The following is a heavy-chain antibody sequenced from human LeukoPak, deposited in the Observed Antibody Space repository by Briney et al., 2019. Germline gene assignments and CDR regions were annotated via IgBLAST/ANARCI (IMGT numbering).Heavy chain of an antibody. D-gene: IGHD3-10*01. Sequence: GGSLRLSCAASGFTFSSSGMHWVRQAPGKGLAWVAFIGHEGSNKYYGDSVKGRFTISRDTSKNTLYLQMNSLRAEDTAVYYCASSYGSGSYLDYYYYYGMDVWGQGTTVTVSS. V-gene: IGHV3-30*02. J-gene: IGHJ6*02. CDR3: ASSYGSGSYLDYYYYYGMDV. CDR1: GFTFSSSG. CDR2: IGHEGSNK.